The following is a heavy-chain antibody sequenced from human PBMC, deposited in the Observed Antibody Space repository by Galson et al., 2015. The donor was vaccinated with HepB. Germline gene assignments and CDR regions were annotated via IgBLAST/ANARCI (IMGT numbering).Heavy chain of an antibody. V-gene: IGHV3-23*01. Sequence: SLRLSCAASGFTFTNYAMTWVRQAPGKGLEWVSLISGSTINTYYADSVKGRFTISRDNSKNTLYLQMNSLRAEDTAVYYCAKDREGYYFDYWGQGTLVTVSS. D-gene: IGHD2-15*01. CDR1: GFTFTNYA. J-gene: IGHJ4*02. CDR2: ISGSTINT. CDR3: AKDREGYYFDY.